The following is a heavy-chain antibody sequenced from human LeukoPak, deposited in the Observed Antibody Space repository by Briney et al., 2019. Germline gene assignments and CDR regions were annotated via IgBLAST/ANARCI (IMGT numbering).Heavy chain of an antibody. J-gene: IGHJ3*02. CDR3: ARERYGGRAFDI. CDR2: IKGDGNSM. D-gene: IGHD3-9*01. CDR1: GFTFSSYW. V-gene: IGHV3-74*01. Sequence: GESLRLSCAASGFTFSSYWMHWVRQAPGKGLMWVSLIKGDGNSMSYAESVKGRLTISRDNSKNTLYLQMNSLRAEDTAVYYCARERYGGRAFDIWGQGTMITVSS.